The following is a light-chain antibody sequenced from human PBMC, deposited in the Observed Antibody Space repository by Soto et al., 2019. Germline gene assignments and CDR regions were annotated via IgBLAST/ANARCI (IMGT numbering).Light chain of an antibody. V-gene: IGLV2-8*01. CDR3: SSYAGSNNFEV. CDR2: EVS. CDR1: SSDVGGYNY. J-gene: IGLJ1*01. Sequence: QSALTQPPSASGSPGQSVTISCTVTSSDVGGYNYVSWYQQHPGKAPKLMIYEVSKRPSGVPDRFSGSKSGNTASLTVSGLQAEDEADYYCSSYAGSNNFEVFGTGTKLTVL.